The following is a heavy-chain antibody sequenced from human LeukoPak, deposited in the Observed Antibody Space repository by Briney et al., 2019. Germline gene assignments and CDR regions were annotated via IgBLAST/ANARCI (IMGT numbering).Heavy chain of an antibody. D-gene: IGHD3-10*01. V-gene: IGHV1-2*06. CDR1: GYTFTSYY. CDR2: INPTGGST. Sequence: ASVRVSCKASGYTFTSYYMHWVRQAPGQGLEWMGLINPTGGSTGYAQKFQGRVTMTRDTSISTAYMELSRLRSDDTAVYYCARDGYYYGSGSDYWGQGTLVTVSS. CDR3: ARDGYYYGSGSDY. J-gene: IGHJ4*02.